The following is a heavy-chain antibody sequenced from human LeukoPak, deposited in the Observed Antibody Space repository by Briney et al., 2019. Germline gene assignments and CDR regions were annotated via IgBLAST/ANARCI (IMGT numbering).Heavy chain of an antibody. D-gene: IGHD3-3*02. V-gene: IGHV4-39*07. CDR2: IYYSGST. Sequence: PSETLSLTCTVSGGSISSSSYYWGWIRQPPGKGLEWIGSIYYSGSTYYNPSLKSRVTISVDTSQNQFSLKLSSVTAADTAVYYCARVSIFGVVTADSDYWGQGTLVTVSS. J-gene: IGHJ4*02. CDR3: ARVSIFGVVTADSDY. CDR1: GGSISSSSYY.